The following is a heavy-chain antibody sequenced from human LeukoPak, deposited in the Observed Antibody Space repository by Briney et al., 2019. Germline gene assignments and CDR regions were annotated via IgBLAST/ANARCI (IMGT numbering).Heavy chain of an antibody. CDR2: IYYTGST. V-gene: IGHV4-59*01. D-gene: IGHD6-13*01. Sequence: SETLSLTCTVSGGSISTYYWSWIRQPPGKGLEWSGYIYYTGSTDYNPSLNSRITISLDTSKNQFSLKLTSVTAADTAVYYCARGGNSWDTGYYFDYWGQGTLVTVSS. CDR1: GGSISTYY. J-gene: IGHJ4*02. CDR3: ARGGNSWDTGYYFDY.